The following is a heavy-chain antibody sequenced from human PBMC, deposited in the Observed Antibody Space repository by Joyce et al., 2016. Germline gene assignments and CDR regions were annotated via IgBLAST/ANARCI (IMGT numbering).Heavy chain of an antibody. J-gene: IGHJ4*02. CDR2: ISTHKNDT. CDR1: GYTFTTYG. Sequence: QVQLVQSGAEVKKPGASVKVSCKSSGYTFTTYGVSWVRQAPGNGLEWIGWISTHKNDTTYGQKFHDRVTLTRDTSTSIAYMELRSLTSDDTAIYYCVRDRNYILRLLDGATSGVTFDYWGQGTLVTVSS. CDR3: VRDRNYILRLLDGATSGVTFDY. D-gene: IGHD3-3*01. V-gene: IGHV1-18*01.